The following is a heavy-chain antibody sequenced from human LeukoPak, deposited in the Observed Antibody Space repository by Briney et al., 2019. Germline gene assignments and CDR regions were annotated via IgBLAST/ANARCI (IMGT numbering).Heavy chain of an antibody. D-gene: IGHD3-10*01. J-gene: IGHJ3*02. V-gene: IGHV1-2*02. Sequence: ASVKVSCKASGYTFTGYYMHWVRQAPGQGLEWMGWINPNSGGTNYAQKFQGRVTMTRDTSISTAYMELSRLRSDDTAVYYCARNKGTMVRGVRAFDIWGQGTMVTVSS. CDR1: GYTFTGYY. CDR2: INPNSGGT. CDR3: ARNKGTMVRGVRAFDI.